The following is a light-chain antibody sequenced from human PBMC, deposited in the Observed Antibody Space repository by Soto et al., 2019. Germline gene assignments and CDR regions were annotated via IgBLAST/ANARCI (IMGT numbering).Light chain of an antibody. CDR1: QTVRDGH. J-gene: IGKJ2*01. Sequence: DIVLTQSPGTLYLSPGERATLSCRASQTVRDGHLAWYQHKPGQAPRLFIYGAPARATGIPDRFSGSGSGTDFTLTISGLEPEDFAVYYCQQYGVSMFTFGQGAKLEIK. V-gene: IGKV3-20*01. CDR2: GAP. CDR3: QQYGVSMFT.